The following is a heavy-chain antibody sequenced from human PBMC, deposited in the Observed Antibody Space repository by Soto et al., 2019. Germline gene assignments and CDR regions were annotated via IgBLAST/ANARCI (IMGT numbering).Heavy chain of an antibody. CDR2: VGNYNGNT. D-gene: IGHD1-1*01. J-gene: IGHJ4*02. CDR1: GYTFSSSG. V-gene: IGHV1-18*01. Sequence: GASVKVSCKASGYTFSSSGISWVRQAPGQGLGWMGWVGNYNGNTNYAQMFQGRATMTTDTSTSTAYMELRSLRFDDTAVYYCARDEQDFRTCDYWGQGTLVTVSS. CDR3: ARDEQDFRTCDY.